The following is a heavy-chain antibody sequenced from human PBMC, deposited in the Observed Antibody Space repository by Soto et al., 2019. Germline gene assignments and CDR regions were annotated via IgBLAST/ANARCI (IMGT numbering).Heavy chain of an antibody. CDR1: GFTFSSYA. D-gene: IGHD5-12*01. V-gene: IGHV3-23*01. J-gene: IGHJ4*02. Sequence: PGGSLRLSCAASGFTFSSYAVSWVRQAPGKGLEWVSAISGSGGSTYYADSVKGRFTISRDNSKNTLYLQMNSLRAEDTAVYYCAKTLLVFSWLQRARLFDYWGQGTLVTVSS. CDR2: ISGSGGST. CDR3: AKTLLVFSWLQRARLFDY.